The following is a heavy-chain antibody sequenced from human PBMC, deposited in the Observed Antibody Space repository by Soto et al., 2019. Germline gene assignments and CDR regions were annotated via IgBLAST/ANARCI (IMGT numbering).Heavy chain of an antibody. CDR3: VKARYTSPIYFFDS. Sequence: PGGSLRLSCAASGFTFSNYGMSWVRQAPGKGLEWVSAISGSGGNTYYAESVKGRFTISRDNSKNTLYVHMNSPRAEDTAVYYCVKARYTSPIYFFDSWGQGTLVTVSS. D-gene: IGHD2-2*01. CDR2: ISGSGGNT. V-gene: IGHV3-23*01. CDR1: GFTFSNYG. J-gene: IGHJ4*02.